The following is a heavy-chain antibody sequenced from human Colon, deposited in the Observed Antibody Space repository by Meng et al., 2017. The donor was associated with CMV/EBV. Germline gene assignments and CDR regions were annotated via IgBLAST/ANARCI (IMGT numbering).Heavy chain of an antibody. CDR1: GFTFSNYW. Sequence: GGSLRLSCAASGFTFSNYWMTWLRQAPGRGLELVAHIKEDGSEKYFVGSVKGRFTISRDNAKNSLYLQMNSLRAEDTAVYYCARDPFIKAFDIWGQGTMVTRLL. V-gene: IGHV3-7*01. CDR2: IKEDGSEK. J-gene: IGHJ3*02. CDR3: ARDPFIKAFDI.